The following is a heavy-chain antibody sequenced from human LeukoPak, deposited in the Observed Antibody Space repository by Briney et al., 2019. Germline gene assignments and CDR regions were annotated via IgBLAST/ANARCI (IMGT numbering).Heavy chain of an antibody. V-gene: IGHV3-21*01. J-gene: IGHJ4*02. CDR3: ARGGGAIGSSFTDY. CDR1: GFTFSSYS. D-gene: IGHD3-10*01. CDR2: ISSSSSYI. Sequence: GGSLRLSCAASGFTFSSYSMNWVRQPPGKGLEWVSSISSSSSYIYYAHSVKGRFTISRDNAKNSLYLQMNSLRAEDTAVYYCARGGGAIGSSFTDYWGQGTLVTVSS.